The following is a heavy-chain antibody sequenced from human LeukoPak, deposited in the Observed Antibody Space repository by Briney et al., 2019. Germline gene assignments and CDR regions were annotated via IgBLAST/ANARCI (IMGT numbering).Heavy chain of an antibody. D-gene: IGHD1-26*01. CDR1: GFTFSGCG. CDR2: VWYDGRDK. CDR3: ATWELLNVDDY. Sequence: PGGSLRLSCAASGFTFSGCGMHWVRQAPGKGLEWVAFVWYDGRDKYYADSVKGRFTISRDNSKNTLYLQMNSLRAEDTAVYYCATWELLNVDDYWGQGTLVTVSS. V-gene: IGHV3-30*02. J-gene: IGHJ4*02.